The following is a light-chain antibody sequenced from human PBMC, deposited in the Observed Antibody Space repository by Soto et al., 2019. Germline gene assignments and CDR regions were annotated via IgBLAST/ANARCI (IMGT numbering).Light chain of an antibody. CDR3: QQYGSSPLT. CDR2: GVS. Sequence: EIXLTQSPGTLSLSPGERVTLSCRASQSVRGSSLAWYQQKPGQAPRLLIYGVSSRATGIPARFSGGGSGTDFSLTISRLETEDFSVYYCQQYGSSPLTFGGGTKVEMK. J-gene: IGKJ4*01. V-gene: IGKV3-20*01. CDR1: QSVRGSS.